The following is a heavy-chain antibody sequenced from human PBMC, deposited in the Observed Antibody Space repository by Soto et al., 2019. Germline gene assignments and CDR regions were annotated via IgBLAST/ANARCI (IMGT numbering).Heavy chain of an antibody. V-gene: IGHV3-23*01. CDR1: GFTFSSYW. CDR2: ISGSGGST. CDR3: AKSLAAAGPGVGVYYYGMDV. J-gene: IGHJ6*02. D-gene: IGHD6-13*01. Sequence: GGSLRLSCAASGFTFSSYWMSWVRQAPGKGLEWVSAISGSGGSTYYADSVKGRFTISRDNSKNTLYLQMNSLRAEDTAVYYCAKSLAAAGPGVGVYYYGMDVWGQGTTVTVSS.